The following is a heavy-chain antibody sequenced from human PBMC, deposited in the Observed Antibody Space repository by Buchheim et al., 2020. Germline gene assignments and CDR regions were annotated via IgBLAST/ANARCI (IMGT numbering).Heavy chain of an antibody. V-gene: IGHV3-74*01. J-gene: IGHJ4*02. Sequence: EVQLVESGGGLVQPGGSLRLSCAASGFIFSSYWMHWVRQAPGKGLVWVSRIDPDGSSTIYADSVRGRFTISRDNAKNTTYLQMNSLRDEDTAVYYCVSGWFQGYWGQGTL. D-gene: IGHD2-15*01. CDR2: IDPDGSST. CDR3: VSGWFQGY. CDR1: GFIFSSYW.